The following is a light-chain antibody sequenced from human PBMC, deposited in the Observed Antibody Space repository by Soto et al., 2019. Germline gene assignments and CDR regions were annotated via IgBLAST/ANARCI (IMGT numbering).Light chain of an antibody. CDR2: DVS. CDR3: SSYTSSSIVV. V-gene: IGLV2-14*01. Sequence: QSALTQPASVSGSPGQSITISCTGTSSDVGGYNYVSWYQQHPGKAPKLMIYDVSNRPSGVSNRFSGSKSGNTASLTISGLKDEDEADYYCSSYTSSSIVVFGGGTKVTVL. CDR1: SSDVGGYNY. J-gene: IGLJ2*01.